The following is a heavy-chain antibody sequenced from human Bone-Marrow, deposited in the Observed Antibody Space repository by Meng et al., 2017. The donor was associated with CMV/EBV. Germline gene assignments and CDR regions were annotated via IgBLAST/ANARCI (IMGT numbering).Heavy chain of an antibody. J-gene: IGHJ4*02. CDR3: ARGGVVPAAILNY. D-gene: IGHD2-2*02. V-gene: IGHV4-59*01. CDR2: IYYSGST. CDR1: VGSISSYY. Sequence: LSCTVSVGSISSYYWSWIRQPPGKGLEWIGYIYYSGSTNYNPSLKSRVTISVDTSKSQFSLKLSSVTAADTAVYYCARGGVVPAAILNYWGQGTLVTVSS.